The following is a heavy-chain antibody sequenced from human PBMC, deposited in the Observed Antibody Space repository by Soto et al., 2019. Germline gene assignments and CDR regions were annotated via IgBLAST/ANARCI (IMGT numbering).Heavy chain of an antibody. CDR3: ARSITIFGVIDDAFDI. Sequence: PSETLSLTGTVSVGSISSYYWSWIRQRAGKGLEWIGRIYTSGSTNYNPSLKIRVTMSVDTSKNQFSLKLSSVTAADTAVYYCARSITIFGVIDDAFDIWGQGTMVTVSS. D-gene: IGHD3-3*01. J-gene: IGHJ3*02. V-gene: IGHV4-4*07. CDR1: VGSISSYY. CDR2: IYTSGST.